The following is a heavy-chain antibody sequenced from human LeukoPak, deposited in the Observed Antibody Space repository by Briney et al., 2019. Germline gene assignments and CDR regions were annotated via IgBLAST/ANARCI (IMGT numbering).Heavy chain of an antibody. V-gene: IGHV4-39*07. D-gene: IGHD3-16*01. J-gene: IGHJ4*02. Sequence: TASETLSLTCTVSGGSISSSSYYWGWIRQPPGKGLEWIGSIYYSGSTYYNPSLKSRVTISVDTSKNQFSLKLSSVTAADTAVYYCASHGGGTFDYWGQGTLVTVSS. CDR2: IYYSGST. CDR3: ASHGGGTFDY. CDR1: GGSISSSSYY.